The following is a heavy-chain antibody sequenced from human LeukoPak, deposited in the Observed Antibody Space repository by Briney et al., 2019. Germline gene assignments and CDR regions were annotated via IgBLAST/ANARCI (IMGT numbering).Heavy chain of an antibody. V-gene: IGHV3-30*03. CDR1: GFTFSSYG. CDR2: ISYDGSNK. J-gene: IGHJ4*02. D-gene: IGHD5-18*01. Sequence: GGSLRLSCAASGFTFSSYGMHWVRQAPGKGLEWVAVISYDGSNKYYADSVKGRFTISRDNSKNTLYLQMNSLRAEDTAVYYCARAMDTAMVTLGYWGQGTLVTVSS. CDR3: ARAMDTAMVTLGY.